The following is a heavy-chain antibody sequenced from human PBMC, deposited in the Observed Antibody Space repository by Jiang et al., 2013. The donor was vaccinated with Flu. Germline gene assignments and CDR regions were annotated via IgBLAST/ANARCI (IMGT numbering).Heavy chain of an antibody. J-gene: IGHJ4*02. Sequence: GAEVKKPGESLKISCKGSGYSFTSYWIGWVRQMPGKGLEWMGIIYPGDSDTRYSPSFQGQVTISADKSISTAYLQWSSLKASDTAMYYCARLSDILTGYQGYFDYWGQGTLVTVSS. CDR2: IYPGDSDT. CDR3: ARLSDILTGYQGYFDY. CDR1: GYSFTSYW. V-gene: IGHV5-51*01. D-gene: IGHD3-9*01.